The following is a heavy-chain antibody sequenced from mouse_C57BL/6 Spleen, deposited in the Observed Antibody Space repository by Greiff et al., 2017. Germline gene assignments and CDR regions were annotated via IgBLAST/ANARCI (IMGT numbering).Heavy chain of an antibody. CDR1: GYTFTDYE. CDR2: IDPETGGT. J-gene: IGHJ4*01. V-gene: IGHV1-15*01. Sequence: QVQLQQSGAELVRPGASVTLSCKASGYTFTDYEMHWVKQTPVHGLEWIGAIDPETGGTAYNQKFKGKAILTADKSSSTAYMELRSLTSEDSAVYYGTRGKTLYAMDYWGQGTSVTVSS. CDR3: TRGKTLYAMDY.